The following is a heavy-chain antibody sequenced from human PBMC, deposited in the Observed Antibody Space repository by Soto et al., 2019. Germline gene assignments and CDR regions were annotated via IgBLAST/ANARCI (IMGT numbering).Heavy chain of an antibody. J-gene: IGHJ4*02. V-gene: IGHV4-4*02. Sequence: SETLSLTCAVSGGSISSSNWWNWVRQPPGKGLEWIGEIYHSGSTNYNPSLKSRVTISVDKSKNQFSLKLSSVTAADTAVYYCARVDKWSTNLDYWGQGTLVTVS. CDR2: IYHSGST. CDR1: GGSISSSNW. D-gene: IGHD2-15*01. CDR3: ARVDKWSTNLDY.